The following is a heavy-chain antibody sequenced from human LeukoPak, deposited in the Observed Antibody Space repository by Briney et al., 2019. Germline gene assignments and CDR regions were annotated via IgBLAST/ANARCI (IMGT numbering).Heavy chain of an antibody. CDR1: GGSFSGYY. CDR2: INHSGST. V-gene: IGHV4-34*01. CDR3: ARGPLRITIFGVVYHYGMDV. D-gene: IGHD3-3*01. J-gene: IGHJ6*02. Sequence: SETLSLTCAVYGGSFSGYYWSWIRQPPGKGLEWIGEINHSGSTNYNPSLKSRVTISVDTSKNQFSLKLSSVTAADTAVYYCARGPLRITIFGVVYHYGMDVWGQGTTVTVSS.